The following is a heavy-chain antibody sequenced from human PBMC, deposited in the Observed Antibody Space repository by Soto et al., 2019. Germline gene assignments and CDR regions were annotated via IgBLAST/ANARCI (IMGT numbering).Heavy chain of an antibody. D-gene: IGHD2-8*02. Sequence: GESLKISCQASGYSFSNFWIAWVRQMPGEGLEWLGIIYPDDSDTRYSPSFLGRVTISADKSIKTTYLQWSSLKASDTAIYFCASSVLVTSTMNYFDLWGQGTLVTVSS. CDR2: IYPDDSDT. V-gene: IGHV5-51*01. J-gene: IGHJ4*02. CDR1: GYSFSNFW. CDR3: ASSVLVTSTMNYFDL.